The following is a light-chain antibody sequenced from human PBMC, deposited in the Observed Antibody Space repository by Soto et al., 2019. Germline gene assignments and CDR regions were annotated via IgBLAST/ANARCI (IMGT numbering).Light chain of an antibody. Sequence: DIQMTQSPSSLSSSVGDRVTITCRASQTISTYLNWYQQKPGEAPKLLIYAASKLQSGVPSRFSGSGSGTDFTLTISSLQPEDFAPYYCQQSHGIPYTFGQGTKLENK. CDR1: QTISTY. J-gene: IGKJ2*01. CDR3: QQSHGIPYT. CDR2: AAS. V-gene: IGKV1-39*01.